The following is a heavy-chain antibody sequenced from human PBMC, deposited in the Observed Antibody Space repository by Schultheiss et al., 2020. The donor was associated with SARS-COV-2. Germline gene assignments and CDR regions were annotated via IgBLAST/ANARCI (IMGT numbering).Heavy chain of an antibody. CDR1: GGSISSYY. CDR3: ARPSTGYSGSYNWFDP. CDR2: IYYSGRT. V-gene: IGHV4-59*08. D-gene: IGHD1-26*01. Sequence: SQTLSLTCTVSGGSISSYYWSWIRQPPGKGLEWIGYIYYSGRTNHNPSLKSRVTMSVDTSKNQFSLKLSSVTAADTAVYYCARPSTGYSGSYNWFDPWGQGTLVTVVS. J-gene: IGHJ5*02.